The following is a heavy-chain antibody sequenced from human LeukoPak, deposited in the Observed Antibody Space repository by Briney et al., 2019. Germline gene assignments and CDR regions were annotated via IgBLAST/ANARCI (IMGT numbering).Heavy chain of an antibody. CDR2: IRTKAYGGTT. D-gene: IGHD3-22*01. CDR1: GFSLGDYV. CDR3: TRVGDGSGFFNY. V-gene: IGHV3-49*04. Sequence: PGGSLRLSCTASGFSLGDYVMSWVRQAPGMGLEWVGLIRTKAYGGTTEYAASVKGRFTISRDDSKTIAYLQMNSLKTEDTAMYYCTRVGDGSGFFNYWGQGALVTVSS. J-gene: IGHJ4*02.